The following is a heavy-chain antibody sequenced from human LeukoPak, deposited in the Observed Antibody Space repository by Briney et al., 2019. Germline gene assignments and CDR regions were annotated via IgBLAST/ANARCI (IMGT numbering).Heavy chain of an antibody. Sequence: ASVKVSCKASGYTFTGYYMHWVRQATGQGLEWMGWINPNSGGTNYAQKFQGWVTMTRDTSISTAYMEVSRLRSDDTAVYYCARGYSSGWYYFDYWGGGTLVTVSS. J-gene: IGHJ4*02. V-gene: IGHV1-2*04. CDR2: INPNSGGT. CDR3: ARGYSSGWYYFDY. CDR1: GYTFTGYY. D-gene: IGHD6-19*01.